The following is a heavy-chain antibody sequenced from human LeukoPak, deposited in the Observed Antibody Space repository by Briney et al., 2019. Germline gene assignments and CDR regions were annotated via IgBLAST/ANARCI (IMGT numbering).Heavy chain of an antibody. CDR1: GYTFTSYD. V-gene: IGHV1-8*01. J-gene: IGHJ4*02. Sequence: ASVKVSCKASGYTFTSYDINWVRQATGQGLEWMGWMNPNSGNTGYAQKFQGRVTMTRNTSISTAYMELSSLRSEDTAVYYCAIRITMVRGVIIDYWGQGTLVTVS. D-gene: IGHD3-10*01. CDR2: MNPNSGNT. CDR3: AIRITMVRGVIIDY.